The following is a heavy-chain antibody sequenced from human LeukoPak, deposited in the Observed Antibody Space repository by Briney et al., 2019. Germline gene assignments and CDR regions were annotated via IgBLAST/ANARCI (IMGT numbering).Heavy chain of an antibody. D-gene: IGHD6-13*01. J-gene: IGHJ4*02. V-gene: IGHV3-66*01. Sequence: GGSLRLSCAASGFTVSSNCMSWVRQAPGKGLEWVSVIYSGGSTYYADSVKGRFTISRDNSKNTLYFQMKSLRAEDTAVYYCARGYLDSTSWYYFDYWGQGTLVTVSS. CDR1: GFTVSSNC. CDR2: IYSGGST. CDR3: ARGYLDSTSWYYFDY.